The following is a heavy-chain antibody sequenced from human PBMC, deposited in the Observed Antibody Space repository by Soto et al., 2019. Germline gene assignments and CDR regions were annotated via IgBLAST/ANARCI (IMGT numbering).Heavy chain of an antibody. Sequence: GESLKISCQGSGYIFTKHWIAWVRQRPGKGLEWIGIIDPVDSDDRYSPSFEGQVTISVDKSNNTAFLRWEKLKTSDTAKYFCARRALDPSDHYYPYNWFASRGQGTHVTVSS. V-gene: IGHV5-51*01. CDR1: GYIFTKHW. CDR2: IDPVDSDD. CDR3: ARRALDPSDHYYPYNWFAS. J-gene: IGHJ5*01. D-gene: IGHD3-22*01.